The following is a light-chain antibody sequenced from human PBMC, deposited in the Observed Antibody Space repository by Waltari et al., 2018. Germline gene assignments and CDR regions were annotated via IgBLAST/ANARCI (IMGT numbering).Light chain of an antibody. CDR3: SLYYGDARWV. CDR1: TEVVTTRYY. J-gene: IGLJ3*02. Sequence: VLTQDPSVTVSPGGTATPTCAPATEVVTTRYYPNWFQQKPGQSPTTLIYDTDKRHSWTPARFSGSLLGGKAALTLSNVQPEDEADYYCSLYYGDARWVFGGGTKLTVL. CDR2: DTD. V-gene: IGLV7-43*01.